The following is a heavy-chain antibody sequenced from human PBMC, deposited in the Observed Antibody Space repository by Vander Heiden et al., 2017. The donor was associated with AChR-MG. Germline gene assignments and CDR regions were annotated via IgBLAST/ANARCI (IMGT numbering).Heavy chain of an antibody. CDR2: IKSKTAGGTI. V-gene: IGHV3-15*01. D-gene: IGHD6-19*01. J-gene: IGHJ4*02. CDR3: TTDIAVAGTWSD. CDR1: GFACSNAW. Sequence: EGQLVESGGDLVKPGGSLRLSCAGPGFACSNAWMSLVRQAAGKGPEWVGRIKSKTAGGTIDYVAPVKDRFTISRDDSKNTVYLQMNSLKSEDTAVYYCTTDIAVAGTWSDWGQGTLVTVSS.